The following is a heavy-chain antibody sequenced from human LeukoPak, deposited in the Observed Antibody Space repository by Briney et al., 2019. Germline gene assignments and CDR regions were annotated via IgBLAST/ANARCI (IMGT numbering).Heavy chain of an antibody. Sequence: SGTLSLTCAVSGASISSYNCWGWVRQSPGKVLEWIGEIYRSGITNYNPSLKSRVTISVDKSKNRFSLKLNSVTAADTAVYYCARGASTVTGYFDYWGQGTLVTVSS. CDR1: GASISSYNC. D-gene: IGHD4-17*01. CDR3: ARGASTVTGYFDY. J-gene: IGHJ4*02. CDR2: IYRSGIT. V-gene: IGHV4-4*02.